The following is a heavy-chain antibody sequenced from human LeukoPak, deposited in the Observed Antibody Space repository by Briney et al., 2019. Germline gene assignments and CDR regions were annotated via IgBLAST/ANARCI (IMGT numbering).Heavy chain of an antibody. CDR2: ISISHSTM. V-gene: IGHV3-48*01. Sequence: GGSLRLSCAASGFTLSTYNMNWVRQAPGKGLEWVSYISISHSTMYFEDSVKGRFTISRDNAKHSVYLQMNSLRAEDTAVYYCAREASYSSSWATFDYWGQGTLVTVSS. CDR1: GFTLSTYN. CDR3: AREASYSSSWATFDY. D-gene: IGHD6-13*01. J-gene: IGHJ4*02.